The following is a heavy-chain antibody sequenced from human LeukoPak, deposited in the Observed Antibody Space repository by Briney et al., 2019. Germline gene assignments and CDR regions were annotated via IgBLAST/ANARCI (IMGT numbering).Heavy chain of an antibody. CDR3: ARDPHYYDSSGYSVDEFDY. V-gene: IGHV3-23*01. CDR1: GFAFSNYP. Sequence: PGGSLRLSCAASGFAFSNYPMTWVRQAPGKGLEWVSAISDRGDSTKYADSVKGRFTISRDNAKNSLYLQMNSLRAEDTAVYYCARDPHYYDSSGYSVDEFDYWGQGTLVTVSS. D-gene: IGHD3-22*01. J-gene: IGHJ4*02. CDR2: ISDRGDST.